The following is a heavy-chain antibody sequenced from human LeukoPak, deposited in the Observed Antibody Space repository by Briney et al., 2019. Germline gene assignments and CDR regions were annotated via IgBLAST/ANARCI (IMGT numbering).Heavy chain of an antibody. CDR2: IYTTGST. J-gene: IGHJ5*02. CDR3: ARDSSGYPNWFYP. CDR1: GGSISGYY. D-gene: IGHD3-22*01. Sequence: SETLSLSCTVSGGSISGYYWSWIRQPPGKGLEWIGRIYTTGSTNYNPHLKRRVTRSVDTSKNQFSLKLNSGTAAATALYYCARDSSGYPNWFYPWGQGTLVTVSS. V-gene: IGHV4-4*07.